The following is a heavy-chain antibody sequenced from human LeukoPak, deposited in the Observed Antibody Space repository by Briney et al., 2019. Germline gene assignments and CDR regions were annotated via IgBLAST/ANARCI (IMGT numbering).Heavy chain of an antibody. CDR3: AREGGPYLPLDY. CDR1: GGSISDTNW. CDR2: VNLQGST. J-gene: IGHJ4*02. V-gene: IGHV4-4*02. Sequence: PSETLSLTCGVSGGSISDTNWWTWFRQPPGKGLEWIGEVNLQGSTNYNPSLKSRVAISVDKSENHISLKLTSVTAADTAVYYCAREGGPYLPLDYSGQGTLVTVAS.